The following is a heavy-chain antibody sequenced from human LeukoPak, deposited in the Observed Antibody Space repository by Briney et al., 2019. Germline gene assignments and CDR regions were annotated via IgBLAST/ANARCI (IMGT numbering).Heavy chain of an antibody. CDR2: INPKSGGT. Sequence: ASVKVSCNASGYTFTGYYMNWVRQAPGQGLEWMGWINPKSGGTNYAQKFQGRVTMTRDTSISTAYMELSGLRSDDTAVYYCARHYTSGWYSDWGQGTLVTVSS. J-gene: IGHJ4*02. D-gene: IGHD6-19*01. CDR1: GYTFTGYY. V-gene: IGHV1-2*02. CDR3: ARHYTSGWYSD.